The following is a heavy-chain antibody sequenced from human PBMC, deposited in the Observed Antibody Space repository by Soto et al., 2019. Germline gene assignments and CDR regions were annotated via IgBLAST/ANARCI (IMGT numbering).Heavy chain of an antibody. V-gene: IGHV4-31*03. Sequence: QVQVQESGPGLVKPSQTLSLTCTVSGGSISSGGDYWSWIRQHPGKGLEWIGFIYSSGSTYYNPSLKSRITISVDTSKNQFSLKLSSVTAADTAVYYCARETCSSSSCYWYYFDYWGQGTLVTVSS. CDR3: ARETCSSSSCYWYYFDY. CDR2: IYSSGST. J-gene: IGHJ4*02. CDR1: GGSISSGGDY. D-gene: IGHD2-2*01.